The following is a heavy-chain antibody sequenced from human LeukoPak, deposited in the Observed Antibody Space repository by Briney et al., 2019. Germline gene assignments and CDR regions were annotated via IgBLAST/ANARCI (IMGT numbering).Heavy chain of an antibody. CDR1: GGSFSAYY. CDR2: INHTGST. J-gene: IGHJ4*02. CDR3: ARLWYLPQYYFDY. Sequence: SETLSLTCAVYGGSFSAYYWSWVRQPPGKGLEWIGEINHTGSTNYNPSLESRVTISGDTSKNQLSLKVMSVTAADTAVYYCARLWYLPQYYFDYWGLGTLVTVSS. D-gene: IGHD6-13*01. V-gene: IGHV4-34*01.